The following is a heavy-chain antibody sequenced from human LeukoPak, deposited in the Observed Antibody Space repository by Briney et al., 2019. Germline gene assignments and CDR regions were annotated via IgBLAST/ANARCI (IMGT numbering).Heavy chain of an antibody. J-gene: IGHJ4*02. V-gene: IGHV3-21*01. CDR2: ISSSSSYI. CDR3: ARDWVASGSSGWYDDY. D-gene: IGHD6-19*01. CDR1: GFTFSSYS. Sequence: PGGSLRLSCAASGFTFSSYSMNWVRQAPGKGLEWVSSISSSSSYIYYADSVKGRLTISRDNAKNSLYLQMNSLRAEDTAVYYCARDWVASGSSGWYDDYWGQGTLVTVSS.